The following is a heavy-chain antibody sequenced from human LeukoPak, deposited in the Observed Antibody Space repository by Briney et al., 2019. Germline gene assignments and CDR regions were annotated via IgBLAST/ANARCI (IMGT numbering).Heavy chain of an antibody. Sequence: PGGSLRLSCAVSGITLSNYGMSWVRQAPGKGLEGVSGISGSSGNTHYADHVKVRFTISRDKSKNTLYLQMKSLRAEDTAVYFCAKRGVVIRVILVGFHKEAYYFDSWGQGALVTVSS. J-gene: IGHJ4*02. D-gene: IGHD3-22*01. CDR1: GITLSNYG. CDR2: ISGSSGNT. V-gene: IGHV3-23*01. CDR3: AKRGVVIRVILVGFHKEAYYFDS.